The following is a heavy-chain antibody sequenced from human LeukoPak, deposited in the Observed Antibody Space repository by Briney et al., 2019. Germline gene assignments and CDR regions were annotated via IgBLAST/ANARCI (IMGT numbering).Heavy chain of an antibody. CDR3: AKWGDYDVLTGYYDSDY. CDR2: VSGRDTST. D-gene: IGHD3-9*01. CDR1: GFTFSNYA. V-gene: IGHV3-23*01. J-gene: IGHJ4*02. Sequence: VGSLRLSCAASGFTFSNYAMSWVRQAPGKGLEWVSAVSGRDTSTYSTDSVKGRFTISRDNSKNTLYLQMNSLSAEDTAIYYCAKWGDYDVLTGYYDSDYWGQGTLVTVSS.